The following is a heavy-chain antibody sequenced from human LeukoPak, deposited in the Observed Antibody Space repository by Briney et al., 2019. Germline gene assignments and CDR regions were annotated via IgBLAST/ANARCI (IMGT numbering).Heavy chain of an antibody. V-gene: IGHV3-21*01. CDR3: ARDFSGYDYNFDY. J-gene: IGHJ4*02. D-gene: IGHD5-12*01. Sequence: PGGSLRLSCAASGFTFNTYTMNWVRQAPGKGLEWVSFISSSSSYMYYADSVKGRFTISRDNTKKSLYLQMNSLRAEDTAVYYCARDFSGYDYNFDYWGQGTLVTVSS. CDR1: GFTFNTYT. CDR2: ISSSSSYM.